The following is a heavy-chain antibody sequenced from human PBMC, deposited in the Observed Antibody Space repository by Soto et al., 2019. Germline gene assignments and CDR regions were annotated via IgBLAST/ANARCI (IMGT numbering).Heavy chain of an antibody. D-gene: IGHD6-19*01. V-gene: IGHV1-3*01. CDR3: TRGRIVVAGTGWLDP. CDR1: GYTFTSYY. Sequence: GASVKVSCKASGYTFTSYYMHWVRQAPGQRLEWMGWIDAGNGKTKYSQKLQGRVTMTSDTSASTAYMELSSLRSEDTAVYYCTRGRIVVAGTGWLDPWGQGTLVTVSS. CDR2: IDAGNGKT. J-gene: IGHJ5*02.